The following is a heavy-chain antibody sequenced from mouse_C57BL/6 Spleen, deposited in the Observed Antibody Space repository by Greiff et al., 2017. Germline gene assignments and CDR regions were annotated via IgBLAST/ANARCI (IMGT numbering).Heavy chain of an antibody. D-gene: IGHD2-3*01. J-gene: IGHJ2*01. CDR1: GFTFTSYW. Sequence: QVQLQQPGADLVKPGASVKVSCTASGFTFTSYWMHWVKQRPGQGLEWIGRIHPSDSDTNYNQKFKGKATLTVDTSSSTAYMQLSSLTSEDAAVYYGATLDGYRDYWGQGTTGTVAA. V-gene: IGHV1-74*01. CDR3: ATLDGYRDY. CDR2: IHPSDSDT.